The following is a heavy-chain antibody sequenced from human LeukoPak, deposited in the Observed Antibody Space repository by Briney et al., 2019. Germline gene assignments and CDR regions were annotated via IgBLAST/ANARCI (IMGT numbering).Heavy chain of an antibody. CDR1: GYTFTSYG. Sequence: ASVNVSCTASGYTFTSYGISWVRQAPGQGRGWMGWISAYNGKTNYAQKRQGRVTMTTDTSTSTAYMELRSLRSDDTAVYYCARDDSVWFGELSHDYWGQGTLVTVSS. D-gene: IGHD3-10*01. J-gene: IGHJ4*02. V-gene: IGHV1-18*01. CDR3: ARDDSVWFGELSHDY. CDR2: ISAYNGKT.